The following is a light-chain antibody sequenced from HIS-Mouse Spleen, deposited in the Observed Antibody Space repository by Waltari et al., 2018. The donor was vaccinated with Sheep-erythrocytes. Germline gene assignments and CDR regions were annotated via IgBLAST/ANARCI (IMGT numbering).Light chain of an antibody. J-gene: IGLJ3*02. CDR2: EGS. CDR3: CSYAGSSTPWV. V-gene: IGLV2-23*01. CDR1: SSDVGSYNL. Sequence: QSALTQPASVSGSPGQSITISCTGTSSDVGSYNLVSWYQQHPGKAPKLIMYEGSKRPSGVSNRFSGSKSGNTASLTISGIQAEDEADYYCCSYAGSSTPWVFGGGTKLTVL.